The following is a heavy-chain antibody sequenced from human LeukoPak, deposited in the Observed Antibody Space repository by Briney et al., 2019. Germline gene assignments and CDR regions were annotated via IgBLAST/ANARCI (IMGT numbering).Heavy chain of an antibody. J-gene: IGHJ3*02. Sequence: GGSLRLSCAASGFTFSLYWMNWVRRAPGKGLEWVANIKQDGSEKNYVDSVEGRFTISRDNAKNTLYLQMNSLRAEDTAVYYCARRRDDAFDIWGQGTMVTVSS. CDR1: GFTFSLYW. CDR2: IKQDGSEK. CDR3: ARRRDDAFDI. V-gene: IGHV3-7*01.